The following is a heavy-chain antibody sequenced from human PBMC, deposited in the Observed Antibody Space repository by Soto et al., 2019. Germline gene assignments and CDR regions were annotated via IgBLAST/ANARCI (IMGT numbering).Heavy chain of an antibody. V-gene: IGHV4-34*01. J-gene: IGHJ6*02. CDR3: ARGNSKGPTRGSSWYSNYYYGMDV. CDR2: INHSGST. CDR1: GGSFSGYY. D-gene: IGHD6-13*01. Sequence: SETLSLTCAVYGGSFSGYYWSWIRQPPGKGLEWIGEINHSGSTNYNPSLKSRVTISVETSKNQFSLKLSSVTAADTAVYYCARGNSKGPTRGSSWYSNYYYGMDVWGQGTTVTVSS.